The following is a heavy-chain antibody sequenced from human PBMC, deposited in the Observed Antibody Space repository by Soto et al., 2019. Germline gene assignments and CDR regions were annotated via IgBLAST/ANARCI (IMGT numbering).Heavy chain of an antibody. Sequence: PSETLSLTCTVSGGSVSSGSYYWSWIRQPPGKGLEWIGYIYYSGSTNYNPSLKSRVTISVDTSKNQFSLKLSSVTAADTAVYYCARDAYYYDSSGYKLFYFDYWGQGTLVTVSS. J-gene: IGHJ4*02. CDR1: GGSVSSGSYY. CDR3: ARDAYYYDSSGYKLFYFDY. V-gene: IGHV4-61*01. D-gene: IGHD3-22*01. CDR2: IYYSGST.